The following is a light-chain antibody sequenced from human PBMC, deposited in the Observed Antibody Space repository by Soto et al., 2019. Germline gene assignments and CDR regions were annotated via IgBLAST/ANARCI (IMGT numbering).Light chain of an antibody. V-gene: IGKV3-11*01. Sequence: EIVLTQSPATLSLSPGERATLSCRASQSVSSYLAWYQQKPGQAPRLLIYDASNRACGIPARFSGSGSGTDFTLTISRLEPEDFAVYYCQQRSNWPRTFGQGTKVEIK. J-gene: IGKJ1*01. CDR1: QSVSSY. CDR2: DAS. CDR3: QQRSNWPRT.